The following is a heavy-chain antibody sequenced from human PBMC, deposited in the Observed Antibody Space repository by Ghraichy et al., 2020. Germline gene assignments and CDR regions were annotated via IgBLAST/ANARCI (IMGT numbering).Heavy chain of an antibody. D-gene: IGHD2-15*01. CDR3: ARGINYFDP. J-gene: IGHJ5*02. CDR1: GYTFTNYG. Sequence: ASVKVSYKASGYTFTNYGITWVRQVPGQGLEWMGWITTRNGNTQSAQRLQGRVTMTTDTSTNTVYMELRSLRFDDTAVYYCARGINYFDPWGQGTLVTVSS. CDR2: ITTRNGNT. V-gene: IGHV1-18*04.